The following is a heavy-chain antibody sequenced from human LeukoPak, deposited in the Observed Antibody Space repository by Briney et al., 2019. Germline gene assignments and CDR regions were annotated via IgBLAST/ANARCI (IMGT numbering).Heavy chain of an antibody. J-gene: IGHJ6*03. D-gene: IGHD3-3*01. Sequence: SETLSLTCTVSGGSISSYYWSWIRQPPGKGLEWIGYIYYSGSTNYNPSLKSRVTISVDTSKNQFSLKLSSVTAADTAVYYCARAPYDFNYYYMDVWGKGITVTVSS. CDR2: IYYSGST. CDR3: ARAPYDFNYYYMDV. V-gene: IGHV4-59*01. CDR1: GGSISSYY.